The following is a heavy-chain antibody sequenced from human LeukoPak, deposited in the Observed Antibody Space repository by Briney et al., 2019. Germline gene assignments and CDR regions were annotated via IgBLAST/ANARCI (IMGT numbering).Heavy chain of an antibody. J-gene: IGHJ4*02. Sequence: SETLSLTCAVSGGSISSGGYSWSWIRQPPGKGLEWIGYIYHSGSTYYNPSLKSRVTISVDTSKNQFSLKLSSVTAADTAVYYCARHLYSSSSYNDYWGQGTLVTVSS. CDR2: IYHSGST. CDR3: ARHLYSSSSYNDY. V-gene: IGHV4-30-2*03. D-gene: IGHD6-6*01. CDR1: GGSISSGGYS.